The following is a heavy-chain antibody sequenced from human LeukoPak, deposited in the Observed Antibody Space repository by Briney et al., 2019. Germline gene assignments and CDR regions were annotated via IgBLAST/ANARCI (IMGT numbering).Heavy chain of an antibody. CDR2: TYYRSRWYN. D-gene: IGHD6-19*01. V-gene: IGHV6-1*01. Sequence: SQTLSLTCAISGDSVSSDSAAWNWIRQSPSRGLEWLGRTYYRSRWYNEYAVSVRGRITINPDTSKNQFSLQLTSVTPGDTSIYYCAREVSAGWRNWGQGTLVTVSS. CDR3: AREVSAGWRN. J-gene: IGHJ1*01. CDR1: GDSVSSDSAA.